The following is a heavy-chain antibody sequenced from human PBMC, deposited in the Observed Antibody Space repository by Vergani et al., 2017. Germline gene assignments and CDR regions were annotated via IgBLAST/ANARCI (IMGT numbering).Heavy chain of an antibody. D-gene: IGHD1-1*01. V-gene: IGHV3-11*04. CDR3: AKDPXISTTRHYCAMDV. J-gene: IGHJ6*04. CDR2: ISSGASTV. Sequence: LEESGGGSVKPGGSLRLSCAASGFKFSDHYMSWIRQAPGKGLEWVSHISSGASTVSYTDSVTGRFTVSRDNDNNSLTLDMTTLRVEDTAVYYCAKDPXISTTRHYCAMDVWGKGTTVTVSS. CDR1: GFKFSDHY.